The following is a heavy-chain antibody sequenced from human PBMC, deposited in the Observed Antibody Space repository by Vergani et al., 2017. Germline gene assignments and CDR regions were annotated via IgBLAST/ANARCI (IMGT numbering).Heavy chain of an antibody. CDR3: AKEHSGYDYWYFDY. D-gene: IGHD5-12*01. V-gene: IGHV3-23*01. Sequence: EVQLLEPGGGLVQPGGSLRISCVASGFTFSTYAMSWVRQAPGKGLEWVSGISGSGCITDYTDSVKGRFTISRDISKNRLYLQMNSLRAEDTAVYYCAKEHSGYDYWYFDYWGQGTLVTVSS. J-gene: IGHJ4*02. CDR1: GFTFSTYA. CDR2: ISGSGCIT.